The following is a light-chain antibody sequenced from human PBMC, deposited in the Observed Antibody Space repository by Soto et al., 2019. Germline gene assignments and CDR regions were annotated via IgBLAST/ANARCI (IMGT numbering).Light chain of an antibody. CDR3: QKFNTAPLT. Sequence: DIQMTQSPSSLSASVGDRVTITCRASQDISVYLAWYQQKPGKVPKLLLYSASTLQSGVPSRFSGSGSGTDFTLTISSLQPEDVATYFGQKFNTAPLTFGQGTRLEIK. J-gene: IGKJ5*01. V-gene: IGKV1-27*01. CDR2: SAS. CDR1: QDISVY.